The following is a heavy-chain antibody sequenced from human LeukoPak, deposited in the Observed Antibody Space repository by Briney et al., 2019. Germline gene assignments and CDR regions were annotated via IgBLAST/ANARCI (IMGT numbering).Heavy chain of an antibody. D-gene: IGHD3-22*01. CDR2: ISSSSSYI. V-gene: IGHV3-21*01. J-gene: IGHJ4*02. CDR1: GFTFSSYS. CDR3: AKDLVYYYDSSGPGAHDY. Sequence: PGGSLRLSCAASGFTFSSYSMNWVRQAPGKGLEWVSSISSSSSYIYYADSVKGRFTISRDNSKNTLYLQMNSLRAEDTAVYYCAKDLVYYYDSSGPGAHDYWGQGTLVTVSS.